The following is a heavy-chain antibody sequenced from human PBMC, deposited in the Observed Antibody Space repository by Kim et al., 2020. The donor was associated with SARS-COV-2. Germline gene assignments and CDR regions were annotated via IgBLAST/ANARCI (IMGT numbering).Heavy chain of an antibody. V-gene: IGHV4-59*08. D-gene: IGHD3-22*01. CDR3: ARHVSYYDSSGYPNWFDP. J-gene: IGHJ5*02. Sequence: KGRVTISVDTSKNQFSLKLGSVTAADTAVYYCARHVSYYDSSGYPNWFDPWGQGTLVTVSS.